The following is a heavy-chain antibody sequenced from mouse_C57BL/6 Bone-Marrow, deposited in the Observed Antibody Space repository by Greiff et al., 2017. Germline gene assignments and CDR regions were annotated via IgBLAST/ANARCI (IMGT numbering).Heavy chain of an antibody. D-gene: IGHD2-3*01. V-gene: IGHV5-15*04. J-gene: IGHJ1*03. Sequence: EVKLEESGGGLVQPGGSLKLSCAASGFTFSDYGMAWVRQAPRKGPEWVAFISNLAYSIYYADTVTGRFTISRENAKNTLYLEMSSLRSEDTAMYYCARWLLRLGYFDVCGTGTTVTVSS. CDR3: ARWLLRLGYFDV. CDR2: ISNLAYSI. CDR1: GFTFSDYG.